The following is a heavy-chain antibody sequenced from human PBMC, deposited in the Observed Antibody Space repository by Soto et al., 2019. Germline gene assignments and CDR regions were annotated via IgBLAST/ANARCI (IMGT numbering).Heavy chain of an antibody. CDR3: VRFWPPPYSDALTDYTDALYY. CDR2: ISYFGST. CDR1: GGSISSDSYY. D-gene: IGHD3-9*01. J-gene: IGHJ4*02. Sequence: SETLSLTCTVSGGSISSDSYYWGWIRQSPEKRFEWIASISYFGSTYYSPTLKSRLLISVDTSKSQFSLKLSSATAADTAVYYFVRFWPPPYSDALTDYTDALYYWGQGILVTVSS. V-gene: IGHV4-39*01.